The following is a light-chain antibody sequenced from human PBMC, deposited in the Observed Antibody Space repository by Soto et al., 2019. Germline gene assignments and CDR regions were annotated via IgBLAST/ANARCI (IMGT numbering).Light chain of an antibody. V-gene: IGKV3-11*01. CDR2: DAS. CDR1: QSVSSY. CDR3: QERSNWLYT. Sequence: EIVLTQSPATLSLSPGERATLSCRASQSVSSYLAWYQQKPGQAPRLLIYDASNRATGIPARFSGSGSGTDFTLTISSLEPEDFAVYSWQERSNWLYTFGQGTKLEIQ. J-gene: IGKJ2*01.